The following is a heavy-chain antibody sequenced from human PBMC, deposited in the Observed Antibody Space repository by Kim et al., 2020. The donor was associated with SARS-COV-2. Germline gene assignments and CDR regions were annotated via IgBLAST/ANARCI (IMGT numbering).Heavy chain of an antibody. CDR1: GFTFSSYA. CDR2: ISGSGSSK. J-gene: IGHJ4*02. Sequence: GGSLRLSCAASGFTFSSYAMRWVRQAPGKGLEWVSAISGSGSSKYYADSVKGRFTISRDNSKNTLYLQMNSLRAEDTAVYYCARGLRCMIVVVIPTRGGFDFWGQGTLVTVSS. CDR3: ARGLRCMIVVVIPTRGGFDF. D-gene: IGHD3-22*01. V-gene: IGHV3-23*01.